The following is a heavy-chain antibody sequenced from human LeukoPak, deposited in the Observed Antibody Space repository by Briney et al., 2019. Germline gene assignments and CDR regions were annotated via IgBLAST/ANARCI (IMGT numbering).Heavy chain of an antibody. CDR3: ARGWGVRDTWYYYGMDV. V-gene: IGHV3-7*01. D-gene: IGHD3-10*01. CDR1: GFTFSSYW. J-gene: IGHJ6*02. Sequence: PGGSLRLSCAASGFTFSSYWMSWVRQAPGKGLEWVANIKQDGSEKYYVDSVKGRFTISRDNAKNSLYLQMNSLRAEDTAVYYCARGWGVRDTWYYYGMDVWGQGTTVTVSS. CDR2: IKQDGSEK.